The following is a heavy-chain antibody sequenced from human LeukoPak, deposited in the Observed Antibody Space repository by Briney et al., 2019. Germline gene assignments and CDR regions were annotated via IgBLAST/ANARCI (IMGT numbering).Heavy chain of an antibody. CDR1: GYSISSGYY. CDR3: ARAHTDRITMIVVVPTTGWYFDL. D-gene: IGHD3-22*01. CDR2: IYHSGST. J-gene: IGHJ2*01. Sequence: SETLSLTCTVSGYSISSGYYWGWIRQPPGKGLEWIGSIYHSGSTYYNPSLKSRVTISVDTSKNQFSLKLSSVTAADTAVYYCARAHTDRITMIVVVPTTGWYFDLWGRGTLVTVSS. V-gene: IGHV4-38-2*02.